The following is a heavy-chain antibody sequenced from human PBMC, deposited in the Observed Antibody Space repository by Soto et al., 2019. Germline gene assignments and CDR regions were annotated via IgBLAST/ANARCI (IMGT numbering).Heavy chain of an antibody. J-gene: IGHJ6*02. D-gene: IGHD1-26*01. V-gene: IGHV1-69*01. CDR1: GGTFSSYA. CDR2: IIPIFGTA. CDR3: ARDRELPVYYDYGMDV. Sequence: QVQLVQSGAEVKKPVSSVKVSCKASGGTFSSYAISWVRQAPGQGLEWMGGIIPIFGTAKYAQKFQGRVTITADESTSTAYMELSSLRSEDTAVYYCARDRELPVYYDYGMDVWGQGPTVSVSS.